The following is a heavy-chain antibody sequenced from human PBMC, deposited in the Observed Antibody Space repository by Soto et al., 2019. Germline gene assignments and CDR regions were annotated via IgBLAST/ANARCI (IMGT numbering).Heavy chain of an antibody. J-gene: IGHJ3*02. Sequence: ASETLSLTCAVYGGSFSGYYWSWIRQPPGKGLEWIGEINHSGSTKYNPSLKSRVTISVDTSKNQFSLKLSSVTAADTAVYYCARGPMYYDFWSGYPDAFDIWGQGTMVTV. CDR3: ARGPMYYDFWSGYPDAFDI. D-gene: IGHD3-3*01. CDR1: GGSFSGYY. CDR2: INHSGST. V-gene: IGHV4-34*01.